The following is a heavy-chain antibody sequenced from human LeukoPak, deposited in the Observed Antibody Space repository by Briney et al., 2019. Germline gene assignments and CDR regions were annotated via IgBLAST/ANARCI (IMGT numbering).Heavy chain of an antibody. CDR3: ARVGAVAGPYYYYYYMDV. CDR2: INHSGST. Sequence: SETLSLTCAVYGGSFSGYYWSWIRQPPGKGLEWIGEINHSGSTNYNPSLKSRVTISVDTSKNQFSLKLSSVTAADTAVYYCARVGAVAGPYYYYYYMDVCGKGTTVTISS. V-gene: IGHV4-34*01. CDR1: GGSFSGYY. J-gene: IGHJ6*03. D-gene: IGHD6-19*01.